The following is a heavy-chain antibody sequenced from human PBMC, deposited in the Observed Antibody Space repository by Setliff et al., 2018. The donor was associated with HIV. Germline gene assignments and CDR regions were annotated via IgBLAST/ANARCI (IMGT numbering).Heavy chain of an antibody. J-gene: IGHJ4*02. CDR3: ARLGRAIDDGGSSVRLDF. D-gene: IGHD2-15*01. CDR2: ISSTGTT. CDR1: DDSFTNYD. V-gene: IGHV4-4*08. Sequence: NPSETLSLTCVVSDDSFTNYDWTWIRQSPGKALQWIGSISSTGTTNCSPSLRSRVTISIETSNTRFSLWLRSVTASDTATYYCARLGRAIDDGGSSVRLDFWGQGVLVTVSS.